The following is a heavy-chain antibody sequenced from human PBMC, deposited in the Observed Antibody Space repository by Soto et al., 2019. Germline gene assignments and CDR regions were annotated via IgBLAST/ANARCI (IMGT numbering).Heavy chain of an antibody. Sequence: GGSLRLSCAASGFTFSSYWMSWVRQAPGKGLEWVANIKQDGSEKYYVDSVKGRFTISRDNAKNSLYLQMNSLTAEDTAVYYCARATYDFWSGTRRYYYYYMDVWGKGTTVTVSS. D-gene: IGHD3-3*01. J-gene: IGHJ6*03. V-gene: IGHV3-7*04. CDR2: IKQDGSEK. CDR1: GFTFSSYW. CDR3: ARATYDFWSGTRRYYYYYMDV.